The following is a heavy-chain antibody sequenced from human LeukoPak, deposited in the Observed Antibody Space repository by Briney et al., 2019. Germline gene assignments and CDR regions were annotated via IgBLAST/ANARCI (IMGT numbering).Heavy chain of an antibody. CDR2: INHSGST. V-gene: IGHV4-34*01. CDR3: AGSGYSGYDLNY. CDR1: GGSFSGYY. Sequence: SETLSLTCAVYGGSFSGYYWSWIRQPPGKGLEWIGEINHSGSTNYSPSLKSRVTISVDTSKSQFSLKLSSVTAADTAVYYCAGSGYSGYDLNYWGQGTLVTVSS. J-gene: IGHJ4*02. D-gene: IGHD5-12*01.